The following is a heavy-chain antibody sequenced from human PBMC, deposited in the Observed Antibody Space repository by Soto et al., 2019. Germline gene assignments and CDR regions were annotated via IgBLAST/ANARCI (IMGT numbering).Heavy chain of an antibody. CDR2: IIPIFGTA. CDR3: ASLLRGYSGTGDY. J-gene: IGHJ4*02. D-gene: IGHD5-12*01. V-gene: IGHV1-69*12. CDR1: GGTFSSSA. Sequence: QVQLVQSGAEVKKPGSSVKVSCKASGGTFSSSAISWVRQAPGQGLEWMGGIIPIFGTANYTQKFQGRVTITADESTSTAYMELSSLRSEDTAVYYCASLLRGYSGTGDYWGQGTLVTVSS.